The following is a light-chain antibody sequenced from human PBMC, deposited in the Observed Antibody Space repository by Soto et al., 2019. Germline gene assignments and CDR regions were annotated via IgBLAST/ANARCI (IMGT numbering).Light chain of an antibody. CDR3: QQRSNWPRT. Sequence: EVVMTQSPATLSVSPGERATLSCGASQSVRSYLAWYQQKPGQAPRLLIHGASTRAPGIPARFSGSGSGTDVTLNISSLQSEDFAVYYCQQRSNWPRTLGQGTKVDIK. V-gene: IGKV3-15*01. CDR2: GAS. J-gene: IGKJ1*01. CDR1: QSVRSY.